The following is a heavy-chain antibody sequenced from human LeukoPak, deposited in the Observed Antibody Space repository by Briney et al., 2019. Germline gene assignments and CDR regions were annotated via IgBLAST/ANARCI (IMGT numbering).Heavy chain of an antibody. Sequence: SETLSLTCTVSGGSISSSSYYWGWIRQPPGKGLEWIGSIFHSGSTYYNPSLKSRATISVDTSKNQFSLKLTSVTAADTAVYYCARSWFSTGPADYWGQGTLVTVSS. CDR1: GGSISSSSYY. CDR2: IFHSGST. D-gene: IGHD6-13*01. CDR3: ARSWFSTGPADY. V-gene: IGHV4-39*01. J-gene: IGHJ4*02.